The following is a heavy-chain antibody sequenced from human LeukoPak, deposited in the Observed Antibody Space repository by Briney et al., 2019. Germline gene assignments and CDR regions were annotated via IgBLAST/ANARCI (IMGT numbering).Heavy chain of an antibody. V-gene: IGHV4-59*01. D-gene: IGHD6-13*01. CDR1: GGSISSYY. CDR2: IYYSGST. CDR3: ARVGAAGLHYYYYMDV. J-gene: IGHJ6*03. Sequence: PSETLSLTCTVSGGSISSYYWSWIRQPPGKGLEWIGYIYYSGSTNYNPSLKSRVTISVDTSKNQFSLKLSSVTAADTAVYYCARVGAAGLHYYYYMDVWGKGTTVTISS.